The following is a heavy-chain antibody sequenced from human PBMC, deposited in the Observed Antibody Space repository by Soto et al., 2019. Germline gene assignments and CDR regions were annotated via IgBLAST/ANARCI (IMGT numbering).Heavy chain of an antibody. CDR3: ARIEMASIK. CDR1: GASSRSGGYY. V-gene: IGHV4-31*03. J-gene: IGHJ4*02. Sequence: SETLSVTCSVSGASSRSGGYYWSWLRQSPGKGLEWIGHIYYTGSTFYSPSLKSRLTISLDTSKNQFSLDLRSVTAADTAMYYCARIEMASIKWGRGTLVTVSS. CDR2: IYYTGST.